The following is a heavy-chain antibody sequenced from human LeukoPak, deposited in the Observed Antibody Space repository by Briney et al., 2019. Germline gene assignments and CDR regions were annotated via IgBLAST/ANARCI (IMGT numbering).Heavy chain of an antibody. J-gene: IGHJ6*02. Sequence: ASVRVSSTASGYTFTTYAMNWVRQAPGQGREWMAWINTNTGNPTYAQGFTGRFVFSLDTSVSTAYLQISSLKAEDTAVYYCVRNYYHGMDVWGQGTTVTVSS. CDR2: INTNTGNP. V-gene: IGHV7-4-1*02. CDR1: GYTFTTYA. CDR3: VRNYYHGMDV.